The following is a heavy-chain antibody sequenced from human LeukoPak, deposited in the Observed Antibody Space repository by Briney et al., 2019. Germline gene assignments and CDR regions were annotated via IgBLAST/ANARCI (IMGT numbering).Heavy chain of an antibody. V-gene: IGHV3-23*01. J-gene: IGHJ4*02. CDR1: GFTFSDYA. CDR2: ISGSGGST. Sequence: PGGSLRLSCAASGFTFSDYAMSWVRQAPGKGLEWVSAISGSGGSTYYADSVKGRFTISRDNSKNTLYLQMNSLRAEDTAIYYCARDHDIVATIPRGFFDYWGQGTLVTVSS. CDR3: ARDHDIVATIPRGFFDY. D-gene: IGHD5-12*01.